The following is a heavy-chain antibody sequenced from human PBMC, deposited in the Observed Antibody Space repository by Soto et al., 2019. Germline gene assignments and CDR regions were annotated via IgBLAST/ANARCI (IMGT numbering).Heavy chain of an antibody. D-gene: IGHD4-17*01. CDR3: ARDPNGDYVGAFII. V-gene: IGHV3-23*01. Sequence: EVQVLESGGGLVQPGGSLRLSCAASGVRFSDYAMTWVRQVPGRGLEWVSSIFASGDNTQYADSVKGRFTISRENSRDTLYLQMNSLRVEDTAVYYCARDPNGDYVGAFIIWGQGTMVTVSS. CDR1: GVRFSDYA. J-gene: IGHJ3*02. CDR2: IFASGDNT.